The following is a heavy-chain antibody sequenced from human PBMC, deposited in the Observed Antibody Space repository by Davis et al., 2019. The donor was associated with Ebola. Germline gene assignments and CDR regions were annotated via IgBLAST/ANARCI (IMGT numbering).Heavy chain of an antibody. V-gene: IGHV1-2*02. Sequence: ASVKVSCKASGYTFTSYYMHWVRQAPGQGLEWMGWINPNSGGTNYAQKFQGRVTITRDTSASTAYMELSSLRSEDTAVYYCARGAYSSGWYVFYWGQGTLVTVSS. CDR2: INPNSGGT. J-gene: IGHJ4*02. CDR1: GYTFTSYY. D-gene: IGHD6-19*01. CDR3: ARGAYSSGWYVFY.